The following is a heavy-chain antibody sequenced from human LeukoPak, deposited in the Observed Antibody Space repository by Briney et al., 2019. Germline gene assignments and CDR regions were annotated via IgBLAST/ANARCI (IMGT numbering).Heavy chain of an antibody. J-gene: IGHJ4*02. Sequence: ASVKVSCKASGGTFSSSAINWARQAPGQGLEWMGGIIPIFGTANYAQKFQGRVTITADESTSTAYMELSSLRSEDTAVYYCARSNIAAAGKFDYWGQGTLVTVSS. CDR1: GGTFSSSA. CDR3: ARSNIAAAGKFDY. V-gene: IGHV1-69*13. CDR2: IIPIFGTA. D-gene: IGHD6-13*01.